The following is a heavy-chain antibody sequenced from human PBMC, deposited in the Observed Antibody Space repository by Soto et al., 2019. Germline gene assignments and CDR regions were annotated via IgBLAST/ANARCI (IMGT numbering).Heavy chain of an antibody. CDR3: ARVVKAGDYGDYGRYYFDY. CDR2: ISAYSGNT. V-gene: IGHV1-18*04. D-gene: IGHD4-17*01. J-gene: IGHJ4*01. Sequence: QVQLVQSGAEVKKPGASVKVSCKASGYTFTTYGITWVRQAPGQGLEWRGWISAYSGNTNYAQKLQGRLTVTTDTSTNTAYMDLRSLRSDDTAVYYCARVVKAGDYGDYGRYYFDYWGHGTLGTVSS. CDR1: GYTFTTYG.